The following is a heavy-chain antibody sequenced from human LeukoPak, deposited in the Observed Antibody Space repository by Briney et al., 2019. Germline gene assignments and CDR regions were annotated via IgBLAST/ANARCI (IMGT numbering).Heavy chain of an antibody. CDR3: ARGWNYFDY. J-gene: IGHJ4*02. Sequence: SETPSLTCAVYGGSFSGYYWSWIRQPPGKGLEWIGEINHSGSTNYNPSLKSRVTISVDTSKNQFSLKLSSVTAADTAVYYCARGWNYFDYWGQGTLVTVSS. CDR1: GGSFSGYY. V-gene: IGHV4-34*01. CDR2: INHSGST. D-gene: IGHD1-1*01.